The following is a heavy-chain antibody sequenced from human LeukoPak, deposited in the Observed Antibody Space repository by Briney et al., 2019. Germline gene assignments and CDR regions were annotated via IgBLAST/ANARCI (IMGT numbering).Heavy chain of an antibody. CDR3: AREGGYSYGPTYYFDY. CDR2: IIHSGST. CDR1: GGSFSGYY. D-gene: IGHD5-18*01. Sequence: SETLSLTCAVYGGSFSGYYWSWIRQPPGKGLEWIGEIIHSGSTNYNPSLKGRVTISVDTSKNQFSLKLSSVTAADTAVYYCAREGGYSYGPTYYFDYWGQGTLVTVSS. J-gene: IGHJ4*02. V-gene: IGHV4-34*12.